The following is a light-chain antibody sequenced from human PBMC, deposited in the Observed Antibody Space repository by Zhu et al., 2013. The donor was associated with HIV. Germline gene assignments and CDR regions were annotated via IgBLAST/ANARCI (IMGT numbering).Light chain of an antibody. CDR2: GAS. J-gene: IGKJ4*01. V-gene: IGKV3-20*01. CDR3: QQYGISPLT. CDR1: QSVSSTF. Sequence: DIVLTQSPGTLSLSPGERATLSCRASQSVSSTFLAWYQQKPGQAPRLLIFGASSRDNGIPDRFSGSGSGTEFSLSISRLEPEDFAVYYCQQYGISPLTFGGGT.